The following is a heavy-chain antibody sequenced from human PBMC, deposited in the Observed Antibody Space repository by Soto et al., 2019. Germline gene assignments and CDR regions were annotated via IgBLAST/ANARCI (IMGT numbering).Heavy chain of an antibody. J-gene: IGHJ5*02. CDR3: VQDGEDSRPSGPFHFGS. Sequence: WVSQEAEKGLEWVAAISGSGALTYYADSVKGRFTISRDNSKNTLFLQMNSLRAEDTALYYCVQDGEDSRPSGPFHFGSLGKGTLVT. CDR2: ISGSGALT. V-gene: IGHV3-23*01. D-gene: IGHD6-6*01.